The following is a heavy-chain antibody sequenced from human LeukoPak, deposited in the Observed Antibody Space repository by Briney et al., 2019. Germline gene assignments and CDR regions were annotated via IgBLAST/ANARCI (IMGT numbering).Heavy chain of an antibody. Sequence: TGGSLRLSCAASGFTFSSYAMSWVRQAPGKGLEWVSAISGSGGSTYYADSVKGRFTISRDNSKNTLYLQMNSLRAEDTAVYYCARDLVSVIFGVVIIPYYYGMDVWGQGTTVTVSS. D-gene: IGHD3-3*01. CDR2: ISGSGGST. V-gene: IGHV3-23*01. J-gene: IGHJ6*02. CDR1: GFTFSSYA. CDR3: ARDLVSVIFGVVIIPYYYGMDV.